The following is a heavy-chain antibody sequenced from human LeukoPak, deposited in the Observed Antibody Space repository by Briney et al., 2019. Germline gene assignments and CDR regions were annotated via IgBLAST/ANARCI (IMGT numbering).Heavy chain of an antibody. CDR3: ARGPSGYHNT. CDR1: GFTFSSYA. D-gene: IGHD5-12*01. CDR2: ISYDGSNK. J-gene: IGHJ4*02. Sequence: GGSLRLSCAASGFTFSSYAMHWVRQAPGKGPEWVAVISYDGSNKYYADSVKGRFTISRDNSKNTLYLQMNSLRAEDTAVYYCARGPSGYHNTGGQGTLVTVSS. V-gene: IGHV3-30*04.